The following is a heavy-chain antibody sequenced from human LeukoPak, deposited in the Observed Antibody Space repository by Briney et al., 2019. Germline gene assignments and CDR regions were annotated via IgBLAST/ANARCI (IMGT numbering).Heavy chain of an antibody. D-gene: IGHD5-24*01. J-gene: IGHJ4*02. CDR3: LRGTDAYKCGNS. V-gene: IGHV4-34*01. CDR1: GGSFSGYY. CDR2: IHYSGRI. Sequence: KPSETLSLXCAVYGGSFSGYYWTWSRQPPGKGLEWIGEIHYSGRINYNPSLKSRVTISADTSNNHFSLKMNSVTAADTAVYYCLRGTDAYKCGNSWGQGTLVTVSS.